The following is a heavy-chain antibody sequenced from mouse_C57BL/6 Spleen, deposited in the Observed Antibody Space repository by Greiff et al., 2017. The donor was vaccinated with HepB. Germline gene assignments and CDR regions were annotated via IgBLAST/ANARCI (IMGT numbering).Heavy chain of an antibody. CDR3: ASPIYYDYDYAMDY. D-gene: IGHD2-4*01. CDR1: GYTFTSYW. V-gene: IGHV1-7*01. J-gene: IGHJ4*01. Sequence: QVQLKQSGAELAKPGASVKLSCKASGYTFTSYWMHWVKQRPGQGLEWIGYINPSSGYTKYNQKFKDKATLTADKSSSTAYMQLSRLTYEDSAVYYCASPIYYDYDYAMDYWGQGTSVTVSS. CDR2: INPSSGYT.